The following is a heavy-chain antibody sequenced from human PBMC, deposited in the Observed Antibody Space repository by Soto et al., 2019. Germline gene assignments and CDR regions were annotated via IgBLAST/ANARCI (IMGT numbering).Heavy chain of an antibody. J-gene: IGHJ6*02. D-gene: IGHD1-1*01. CDR2: IIPIFGTA. CDR3: ARGDWNGYYYYYGMDV. V-gene: IGHV1-69*13. Sequence: GASVKVSCKASGGTFSSYAISWVRQAPGQGLEWMGGIIPIFGTANYAQKFQGRVTITADESTSTAYMELSSLRSEDTAVYYCARGDWNGYYYYYGMDVWGQGTTVTSP. CDR1: GGTFSSYA.